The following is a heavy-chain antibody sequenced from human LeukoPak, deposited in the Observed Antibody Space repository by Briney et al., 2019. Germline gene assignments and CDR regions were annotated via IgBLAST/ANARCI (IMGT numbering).Heavy chain of an antibody. J-gene: IGHJ4*02. CDR3: AKGKRSSSSLSFDY. D-gene: IGHD6-6*01. CDR1: GFTFSSYA. V-gene: IGHV3-23*01. CDR2: ISGSGGST. Sequence: GGSLKLSCAASGFTFSSYAMSWVRQAPGKGLEWVSAISGSGGSTYYADSVKGRFTISRDNSKNTLYLQMNSLGAEDTAVYYCAKGKRSSSSLSFDYWGQGTLVTVSS.